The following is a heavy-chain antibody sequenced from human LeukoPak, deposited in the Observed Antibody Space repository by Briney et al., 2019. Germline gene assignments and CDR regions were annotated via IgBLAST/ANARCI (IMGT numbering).Heavy chain of an antibody. CDR2: IHHSGST. V-gene: IGHV4-39*06. CDR3: TRGGYSDYDYRPFL. CDR1: GGSISSPTYY. J-gene: IGHJ4*02. D-gene: IGHD5-12*01. Sequence: SETLSLTCTVSGGSISSPTYYWAWIRQPPGQELEWIKTIHHSGSTYDNPSLKSRFTMSTSKNQLTLTLNSVTAADTAVYYCTRGGYSDYDYRPFLWGQGALVTVSS.